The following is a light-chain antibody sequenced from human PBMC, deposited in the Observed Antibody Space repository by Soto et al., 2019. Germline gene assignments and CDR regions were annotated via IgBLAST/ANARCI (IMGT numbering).Light chain of an antibody. CDR1: SSEVGGYNY. Sequence: QSALTQPASVSGSPGQSITISCTGTSSEVGGYNYVSWYQQHPGKAPKLMIYDVSNRPSGVSNRFSGSKSGNTASLTISGLQAEDEADYYCSSYTSSSTSTVFGTGTKVTVL. J-gene: IGLJ1*01. CDR2: DVS. CDR3: SSYTSSSTSTV. V-gene: IGLV2-14*01.